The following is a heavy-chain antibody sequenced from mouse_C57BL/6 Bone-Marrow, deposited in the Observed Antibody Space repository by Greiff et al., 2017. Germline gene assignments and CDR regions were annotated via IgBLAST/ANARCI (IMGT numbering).Heavy chain of an antibody. CDR3: AGERCLLREYVDV. D-gene: IGHD2-3*01. V-gene: IGHV1-59*01. CDR1: GYTFTSYW. CDR2: IDPSDSYT. Sequence: QVQLQQPGAELVRPGTSVKLSCKASGYTFTSYWMHWVKQRPGQGLEWIGVIDPSDSYTNYNQKFKGKATLTVDTSSSTAYMQLRSLTSEDSAVYYCAGERCLLREYVDVWGTGTTVTVSS. J-gene: IGHJ1*03.